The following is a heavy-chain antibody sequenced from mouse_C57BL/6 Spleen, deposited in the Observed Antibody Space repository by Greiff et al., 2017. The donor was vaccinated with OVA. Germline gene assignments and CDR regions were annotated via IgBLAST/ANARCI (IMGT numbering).Heavy chain of an antibody. CDR1: GYSFTGYY. V-gene: IGHV1-42*01. Sequence: EVQLQESGPELVKPGASVKISCKASGYSFTGYYMNWVKQSPEKSLEWIGEINPSTGGTTYNQKFKAKATLTVDKSSSTAYMQLKSLTSEDAAVYYCARSTMITHYYAMDYWGQGTSVTVSS. D-gene: IGHD2-1*01. J-gene: IGHJ4*01. CDR3: ARSTMITHYYAMDY. CDR2: INPSTGGT.